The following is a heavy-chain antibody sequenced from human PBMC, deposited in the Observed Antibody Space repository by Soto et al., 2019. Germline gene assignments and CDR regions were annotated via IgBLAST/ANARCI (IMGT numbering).Heavy chain of an antibody. CDR2: ISYDGSNK. Sequence: GGSLRLSCAASGFTFSSYGMHWVRQAPGKGLEWVAVISYDGSNKYYADSVKGRFTISRDNSKSTLYLQMNSLRAEDTAVYYCVRASWNYYYYGMDIWGQGTTVTVSS. J-gene: IGHJ6*02. D-gene: IGHD1-1*01. V-gene: IGHV3-30*03. CDR1: GFTFSSYG. CDR3: VRASWNYYYYGMDI.